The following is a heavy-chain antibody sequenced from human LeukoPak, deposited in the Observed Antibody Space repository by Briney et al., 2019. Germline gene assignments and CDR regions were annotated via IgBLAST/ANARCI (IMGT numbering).Heavy chain of an antibody. D-gene: IGHD6-13*01. Sequence: GRSLRLSCAASGFTFSSFSMHRVRQAPGKGLEWVAVISYDGSNKHYADSVKGRFTISRDTSKNTLYLQMNSLRAEDTAMYYCVRDRCSSCHYFDCWGQGTLVTVSS. CDR1: GFTFSSFS. V-gene: IGHV3-30-3*01. CDR3: VRDRCSSCHYFDC. J-gene: IGHJ4*02. CDR2: ISYDGSNK.